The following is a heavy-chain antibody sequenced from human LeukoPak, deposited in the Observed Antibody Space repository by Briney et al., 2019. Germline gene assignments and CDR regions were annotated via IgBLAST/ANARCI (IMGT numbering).Heavy chain of an antibody. CDR3: ALCSLRYSSGWYVFDY. D-gene: IGHD6-19*01. J-gene: IGHJ4*02. CDR1: GFTFSSYW. Sequence: GGSLRLSCAASGFTFSSYWMHWVRHAPGKGLVWVSRINSDGSSTSYADSVKGRLTISRDNAKNTLYLQMNSLRADDTAVYYCALCSLRYSSGWYVFDYWGQGTLVTVSS. CDR2: INSDGSST. V-gene: IGHV3-74*01.